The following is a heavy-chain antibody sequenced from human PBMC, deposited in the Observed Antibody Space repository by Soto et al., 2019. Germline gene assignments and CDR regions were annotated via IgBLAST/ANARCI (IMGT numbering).Heavy chain of an antibody. V-gene: IGHV1-69*01. D-gene: IGHD6-13*01. J-gene: IGHJ4*02. Sequence: QVQLVQSGAEVKKPGSSVKVSCKASGGTFSSYVISWVRQAPGQGLEWMGGIIPMFEKTTYAQRFQGRDTITADESTSTAYMELSSLRSEDTAFYFCFYSSSPLGFDFWCQGTLVTVSS. CDR3: FYSSSPLGFDF. CDR1: GGTFSSYV. CDR2: IIPMFEKT.